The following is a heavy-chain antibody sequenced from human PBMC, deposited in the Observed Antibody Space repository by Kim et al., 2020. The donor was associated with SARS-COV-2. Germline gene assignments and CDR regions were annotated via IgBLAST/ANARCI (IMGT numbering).Heavy chain of an antibody. V-gene: IGHV3-15*06. CDR2: GTA. Sequence: GTASYAAPVKGRFTISRDDSKNTLYLQMNSLKTEDTAVYYCTGWATRFDYWGQGTLVTVSS. CDR3: TGWATRFDY. J-gene: IGHJ4*02. D-gene: IGHD2-2*01.